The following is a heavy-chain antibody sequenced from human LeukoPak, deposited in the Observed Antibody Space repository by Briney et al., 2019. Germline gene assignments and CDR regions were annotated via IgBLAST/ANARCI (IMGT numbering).Heavy chain of an antibody. D-gene: IGHD2-15*01. CDR1: GFTFSSYV. CDR2: ISGSGGST. Sequence: GGSLRLSCADSGFTFSSYVMSWVRQAPGKGLEWVSAISGSGGSTYYADSVKGRFTISRDNSKNTLYLQMNSPRAEDTAVYYCAKDLLVVVVAAQAGYFQHWGQGTLVTVSS. CDR3: AKDLLVVVVAAQAGYFQH. J-gene: IGHJ1*01. V-gene: IGHV3-23*01.